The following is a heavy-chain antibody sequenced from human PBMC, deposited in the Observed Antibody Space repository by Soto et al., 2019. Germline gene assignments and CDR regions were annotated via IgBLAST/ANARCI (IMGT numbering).Heavy chain of an antibody. J-gene: IGHJ1*01. Sequence: GESLKISCAASGFTFSSYSMNWVRQAPGKGLEWVSSISSSSSYIYYADSVKGRFTISRDNAKNSLYLQMNSLRAEDTAVYYCARAECTNGVCYEYFQHWGQGTLVTVSS. D-gene: IGHD2-8*01. CDR1: GFTFSSYS. CDR3: ARAECTNGVCYEYFQH. V-gene: IGHV3-21*01. CDR2: ISSSSSYI.